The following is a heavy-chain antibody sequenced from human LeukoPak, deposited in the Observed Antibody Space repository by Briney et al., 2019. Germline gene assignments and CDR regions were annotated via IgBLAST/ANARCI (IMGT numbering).Heavy chain of an antibody. J-gene: IGHJ6*02. Sequence: PGGSLRLSCAASGFTFSGSAMHWVRQASGKGLEWVGRIRSKANSYATAYAASVKGRFTISRDDSKSTAYLQMNSLKTEDTAVYYCTRLPYSYGLFYGMDVWGQGTTVTVSS. CDR1: GFTFSGSA. CDR2: IRSKANSYAT. V-gene: IGHV3-73*01. D-gene: IGHD5-18*01. CDR3: TRLPYSYGLFYGMDV.